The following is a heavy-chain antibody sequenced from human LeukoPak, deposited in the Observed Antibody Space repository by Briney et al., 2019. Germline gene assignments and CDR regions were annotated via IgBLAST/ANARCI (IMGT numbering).Heavy chain of an antibody. CDR1: GFTFSVYY. V-gene: IGHV3-11*04. CDR3: ARDNDNTPLSGIAAAGTKVFDY. CDR2: ISSSGSTI. Sequence: PGGSLRLSCAASGFTFSVYYMSWIRQAPGKGLEWVSYISSSGSTIYYADSVKGRFTISRDNAKNSLYLQMNSLRAEDTAVYYCARDNDNTPLSGIAAAGTKVFDYWGQGTLVTVSS. J-gene: IGHJ4*02. D-gene: IGHD6-13*01.